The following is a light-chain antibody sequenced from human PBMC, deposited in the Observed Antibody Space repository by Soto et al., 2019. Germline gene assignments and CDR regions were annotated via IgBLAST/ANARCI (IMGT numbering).Light chain of an antibody. CDR2: IAS. CDR1: QGISNS. CDR3: QQLDSYPLT. V-gene: IGKV1-9*01. Sequence: IQLTQSPSSLSASIGDRVTITCRASQGISNSLAWYQQKPGKAPKLLIYIASTLQNGVPPRFSGSGFGTDFTLTISSLQPEDFATYYFQQLDSYPLTFGQGTRLEIK. J-gene: IGKJ5*01.